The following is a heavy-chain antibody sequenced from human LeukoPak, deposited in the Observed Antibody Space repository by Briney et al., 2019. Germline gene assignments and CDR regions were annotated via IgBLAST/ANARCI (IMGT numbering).Heavy chain of an antibody. CDR2: IYYSGST. J-gene: IGHJ4*02. Sequence: PSETLSLTCTVAVRSISSGDDYWSWIRQPPGKGLDWIGYIYYSGSTYYNPSLKSRLTISGDTSKNQFSLRLSSVTAADTAVYYCARGTWSSSIDYWGQGTLVTVSS. CDR3: ARGTWSSSIDY. CDR1: VRSISSGDDY. D-gene: IGHD6-6*01. V-gene: IGHV4-30-4*01.